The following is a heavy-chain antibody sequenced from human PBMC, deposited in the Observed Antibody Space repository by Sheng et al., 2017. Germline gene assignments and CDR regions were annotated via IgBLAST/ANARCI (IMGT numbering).Heavy chain of an antibody. CDR3: ARLRSDAFDI. Sequence: QVQLVQSGAEMKKPGSSVKVSCKASGGTFSTHAVSWVRQAPGQGLEWMGVILPILGVVNYAQKFQGAVTITADKSTTTAFMELSSLTSEDTAVYYCARLRSDAFDIWGQGTLVTVS. V-gene: IGHV1-69*10. CDR1: GGTFSTHA. CDR2: ILPILGVV. J-gene: IGHJ3*02.